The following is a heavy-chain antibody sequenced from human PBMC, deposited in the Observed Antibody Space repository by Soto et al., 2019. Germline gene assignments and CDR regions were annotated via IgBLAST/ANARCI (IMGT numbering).Heavy chain of an antibody. V-gene: IGHV3-33*01. Sequence: GGSLRLSCAASGFTFSSYGMHWVRQAPGKGLEWVAVIWYDGSNKYYADSVKGRFTISRDNSKNTLYLQMNSLRAEETAVYYCARDFLEWFFGYYYGMDVWGQGTTVTVSS. CDR2: IWYDGSNK. J-gene: IGHJ6*02. CDR3: ARDFLEWFFGYYYGMDV. D-gene: IGHD3-3*01. CDR1: GFTFSSYG.